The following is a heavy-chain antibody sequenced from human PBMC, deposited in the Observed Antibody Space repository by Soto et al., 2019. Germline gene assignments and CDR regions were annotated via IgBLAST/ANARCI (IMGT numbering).Heavy chain of an antibody. J-gene: IGHJ6*02. CDR3: ARDRLVMDGYYYYGMDV. Sequence: ASVKVSCKSSGYTFTSYYMHWVRQAPGQGLEWMGIINPSGGSTSYAQKFRGRVTMTRDTSTSTVYMELSSLRSEDTAVYYCARDRLVMDGYYYYGMDVWGQGTTVTVSS. CDR2: INPSGGST. V-gene: IGHV1-46*01. D-gene: IGHD3-9*01. CDR1: GYTFTSYY.